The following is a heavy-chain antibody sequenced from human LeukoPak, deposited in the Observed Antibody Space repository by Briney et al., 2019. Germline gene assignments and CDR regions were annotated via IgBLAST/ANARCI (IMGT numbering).Heavy chain of an antibody. J-gene: IGHJ4*02. D-gene: IGHD5-18*01. CDR1: GFTFSSSW. CDR2: ISGSGGST. V-gene: IGHV3-23*01. CDR3: AKPPGGQLWLHDY. Sequence: GGSLRLSCAASGFTFSSSWMHWVRQAPGKGLEWVSAISGSGGSTYYADSVKGRFTISRDNSKNTLYLQMNSLRAEDTAVYYCAKPPGGQLWLHDYWGQGTLVTVSS.